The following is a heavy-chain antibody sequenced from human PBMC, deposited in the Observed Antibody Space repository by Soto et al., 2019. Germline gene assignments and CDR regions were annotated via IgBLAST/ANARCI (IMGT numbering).Heavy chain of an antibody. CDR3: ARSYPRLPVDY. Sequence: SETLSLTCAVYGGSFSGYYWSWIRQPPGKGLEWIGEINHSGSTNYNPSLKSRVTISVDTSKNQFSLKLSSVTAADTAVYYCARSYPRLPVDYWGQGTLVSVSS. V-gene: IGHV4-34*01. CDR2: INHSGST. J-gene: IGHJ4*02. CDR1: GGSFSGYY. D-gene: IGHD3-10*01.